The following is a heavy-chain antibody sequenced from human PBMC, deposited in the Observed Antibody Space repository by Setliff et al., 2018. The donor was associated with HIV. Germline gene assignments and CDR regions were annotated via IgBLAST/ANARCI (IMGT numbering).Heavy chain of an antibody. Sequence: SETLSLTCTVSGGSISSGDYYWSWIRQPPGKGLEWIGNIYDSESTYCNPSLKSRVTISVDTSKNQFSLELTSVIAADTAVHYCARESPYYYYTDVWGKGTTVTVSS. CDR1: GGSISSGDYY. CDR3: ARESPYYYYTDV. V-gene: IGHV4-30-4*08. D-gene: IGHD3-16*01. J-gene: IGHJ6*03. CDR2: IYDSEST.